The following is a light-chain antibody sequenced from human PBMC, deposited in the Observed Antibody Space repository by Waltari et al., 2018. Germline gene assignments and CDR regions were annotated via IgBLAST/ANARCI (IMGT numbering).Light chain of an antibody. CDR1: EDVRSY. V-gene: IGKV1-9*01. CDR3: QHLVRYPLS. Sequence: LLTQSPVSLSASVGDTVTLTCRASEDVRSYLAWVQQKPGRAPNLRIFGVSTLQSGVPSRFSGAGYGTDFTLTISGLQPEDSATYYCQHLVRYPLSFGGGTKVEIQ. CDR2: GVS. J-gene: IGKJ4*01.